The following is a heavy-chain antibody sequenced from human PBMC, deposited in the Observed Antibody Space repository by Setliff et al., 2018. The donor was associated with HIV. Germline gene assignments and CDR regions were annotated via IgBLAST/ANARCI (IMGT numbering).Heavy chain of an antibody. CDR1: GGSFSDYY. Sequence: KASETLSLTCGIYGGSFSDYYWSWIRQPPGKGLEWIGEIDHRGRPKYNPSLNSRVTMSVDKSRNQFSLKLRSVTAADTALYYCARGRYRSRWYASDHYYIDVWGKGTTVTVSS. J-gene: IGHJ6*03. CDR2: IDHRGRP. V-gene: IGHV4-34*01. CDR3: ARGRYRSRWYASDHYYIDV. D-gene: IGHD6-13*01.